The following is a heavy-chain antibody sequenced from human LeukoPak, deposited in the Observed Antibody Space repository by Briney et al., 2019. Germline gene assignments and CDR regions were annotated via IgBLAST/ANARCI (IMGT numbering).Heavy chain of an antibody. Sequence: PSETLSLTCAVYGGSFSGYYWSWIRQPPGKGLEWIGEINHSGSTNYNPSLKSRVTISVDTSKNQFSLKLSSVTAADTAVYYCARNTVTTVMFDYWGQGTLVTVSS. J-gene: IGHJ4*02. CDR1: GGSFSGYY. CDR2: INHSGST. V-gene: IGHV4-34*01. D-gene: IGHD4-17*01. CDR3: ARNTVTTVMFDY.